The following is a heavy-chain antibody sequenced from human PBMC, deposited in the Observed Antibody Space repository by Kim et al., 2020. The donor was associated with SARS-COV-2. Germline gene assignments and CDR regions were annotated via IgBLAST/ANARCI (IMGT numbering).Heavy chain of an antibody. J-gene: IGHJ4*01. CDR1: GGSFSGYY. V-gene: IGHV4-34*01. Sequence: SETLSLTCAVYGGSFSGYYWSWIRQPPGKGLEWIGEINHSGSTNYNPSLKSRVTISVDTSKNQFSLKLSSVTAADTAVYYCARAPPYGDYAPGAMVYWG. CDR2: INHSGST. CDR3: ARAPPYGDYAPGAMVY. D-gene: IGHD4-17*01.